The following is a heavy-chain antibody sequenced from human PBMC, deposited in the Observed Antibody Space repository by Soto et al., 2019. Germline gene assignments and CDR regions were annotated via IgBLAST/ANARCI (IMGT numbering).Heavy chain of an antibody. J-gene: IGHJ6*02. CDR3: ARAAYDFWSGYTSPMDV. Sequence: SEILSLTCTVSGGSISSYYWSWIRQPAGKGLEWIGRIYTSGSTNYNPSLKSRVTMSVDTSKNQFSLKLSSVTAADTAVYYCARAAYDFWSGYTSPMDVWGQGTTVTVSS. CDR2: IYTSGST. CDR1: GGSISSYY. D-gene: IGHD3-3*01. V-gene: IGHV4-4*07.